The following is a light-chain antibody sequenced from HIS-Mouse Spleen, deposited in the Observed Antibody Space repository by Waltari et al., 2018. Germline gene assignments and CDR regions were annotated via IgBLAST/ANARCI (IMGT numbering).Light chain of an antibody. Sequence: SYDLTQPPSVSVSPGQTARITCSGEALPQKYSYWYQQKAGQATVLVIYDDSKRPSGLPERFSGSSSGTMATLTISGAQVEDEADYYCYSTDSSGNHRVFGGGTKLTVL. CDR1: ALPQKY. V-gene: IGLV3-10*01. CDR3: YSTDSSGNHRV. J-gene: IGLJ2*01. CDR2: DDS.